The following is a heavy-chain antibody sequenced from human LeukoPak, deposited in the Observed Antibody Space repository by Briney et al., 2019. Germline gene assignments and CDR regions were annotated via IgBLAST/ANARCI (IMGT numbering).Heavy chain of an antibody. D-gene: IGHD1-26*01. CDR1: GYTFTSYY. CDR3: ARDVGAKWWYFDY. CDR2: ISTYNGNA. V-gene: IGHV1-18*04. Sequence: GASVKVSCKASGYTFTSYYMHWVRQAPGQGLEWMGWISTYNGNADYAQKLQGRVTMTTDTSTSIAYMELRSLRSDDTAVYYCARDVGAKWWYFDYWGQGTLVTVSS. J-gene: IGHJ4*02.